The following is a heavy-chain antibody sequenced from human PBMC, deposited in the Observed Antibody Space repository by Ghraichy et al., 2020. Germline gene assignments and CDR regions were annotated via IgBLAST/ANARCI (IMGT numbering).Heavy chain of an antibody. CDR1: GYTFTSYD. CDR3: ARGRHRPGYYYDSSGSDY. D-gene: IGHD3-22*01. J-gene: IGHJ4*02. V-gene: IGHV1-8*01. Sequence: ASVKVSCKASGYTFTSYDINWVRQATGQGLEWMGWMNPNSGNTGYAQKFQGRVTMTRNTSISTAYMELSSLRSEDTAVYYCARGRHRPGYYYDSSGSDYWGQGTLVTVSS. CDR2: MNPNSGNT.